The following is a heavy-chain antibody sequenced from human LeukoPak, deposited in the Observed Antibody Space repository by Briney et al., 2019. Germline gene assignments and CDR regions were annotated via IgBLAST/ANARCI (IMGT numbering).Heavy chain of an antibody. V-gene: IGHV4-59*08. Sequence: SETLSLTCTVSGGSISSYYWSWIRQPPGKGLEWIGRIYTSGSTNYNPSLKSRVTISVDTSKNQFSLKLSSVTAADTAVYYCARQIVVVTATQGAFDIWGQGTMVTVSS. CDR1: GGSISSYY. D-gene: IGHD2-21*02. CDR2: IYTSGST. CDR3: ARQIVVVTATQGAFDI. J-gene: IGHJ3*02.